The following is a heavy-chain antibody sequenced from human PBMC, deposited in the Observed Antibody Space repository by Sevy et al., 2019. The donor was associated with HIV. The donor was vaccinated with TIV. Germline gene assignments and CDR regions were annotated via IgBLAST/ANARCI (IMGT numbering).Heavy chain of an antibody. CDR3: ARDSDNYDILTGYYPFDY. D-gene: IGHD3-9*01. CDR1: GYTFTSQY. Sequence: ASVKVSCKASGYTFTSQYMHWVRQAPGQGLEWMGIINPSGGSTSYAQTFQGRVTMTRDTSTSTVYMELSCLRSEDTAVYYCARDSDNYDILTGYYPFDYWGQGTLVTVSS. CDR2: INPSGGST. J-gene: IGHJ4*02. V-gene: IGHV1-46*01.